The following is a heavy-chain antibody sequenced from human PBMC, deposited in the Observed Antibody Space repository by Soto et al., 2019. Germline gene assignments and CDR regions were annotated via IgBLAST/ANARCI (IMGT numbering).Heavy chain of an antibody. CDR2: IDYKGGKT. Sequence: GGSMSLSCSASGLNLRDFSMHWVRPNPGKGLEYVSAIDYKGGKTYYADFVTGRFTISRDSSKNTLYLQMSSLRAEDTAVYYCVRVGANSYFDSWGQGSLVTVSS. D-gene: IGHD1-1*01. CDR1: GLNLRDFS. J-gene: IGHJ5*01. CDR3: VRVGANSYFDS. V-gene: IGHV3-64D*08.